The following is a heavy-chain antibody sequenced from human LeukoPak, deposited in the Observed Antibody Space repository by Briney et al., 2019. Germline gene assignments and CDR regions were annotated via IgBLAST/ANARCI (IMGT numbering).Heavy chain of an antibody. CDR2: INPNSGGT. J-gene: IGHJ4*02. D-gene: IGHD5-12*01. CDR1: GYTFTSYY. CDR3: ARDLVATIIGDDY. Sequence: ASVKVSCKASGYTFTSYYMHWVRQAPGQGLEWMGWINPNSGGTNYAQKFQGRVTMTRDTSISTAYMELSRLRSDDTAVYYCARDLVATIIGDDYWGQGTLVTVSS. V-gene: IGHV1-2*02.